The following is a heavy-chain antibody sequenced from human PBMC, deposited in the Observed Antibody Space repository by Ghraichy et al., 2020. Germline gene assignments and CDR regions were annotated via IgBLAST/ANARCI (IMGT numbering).Heavy chain of an antibody. V-gene: IGHV3-15*01. D-gene: IGHD2-15*01. CDR3: TTKRYALEADYYYGMDV. J-gene: IGHJ6*02. CDR1: GFTFSNAW. Sequence: GGSLRLSCAASGFTFSNAWMSWVRQAPGKGLEWVGRIKSKTDGGTTDYAAPVKGRFTISRDDSKNTLYLQMNSLKTEDTAVYYCTTKRYALEADYYYGMDVWGQGTTVTVSS. CDR2: IKSKTDGGTT.